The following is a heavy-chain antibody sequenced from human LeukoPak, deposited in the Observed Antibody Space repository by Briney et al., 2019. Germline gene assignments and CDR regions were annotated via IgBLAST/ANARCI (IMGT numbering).Heavy chain of an antibody. CDR1: GGSISSGGYS. J-gene: IGHJ3*02. D-gene: IGHD2-15*01. V-gene: IGHV4-30-2*01. Sequence: PSETLSLTCAVSGGSISSGGYSWSWIRQPPGKGLEWIGYIYHSGSTYYNPSLKSRVTISVDRSKNQFSLKLSSVTAADTAVYYCARDVVAYPGGAFDIWGQGTMVTVSS. CDR2: IYHSGST. CDR3: ARDVVAYPGGAFDI.